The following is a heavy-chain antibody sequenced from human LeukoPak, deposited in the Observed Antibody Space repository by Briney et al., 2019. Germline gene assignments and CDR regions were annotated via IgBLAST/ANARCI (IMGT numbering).Heavy chain of an antibody. CDR1: GGSITSSSYH. J-gene: IGHJ5*02. D-gene: IGHD6-6*01. CDR3: ASTELDYNWFDP. CDR2: LFYSGST. V-gene: IGHV4-39*01. Sequence: SETLSLTCSVSGGSITSSSYHWGWIRQPPGKGLEWIGNLFYSGSTYYNPSLKSRVTISVDTSKDQFSLKLSSVTAADTAVYYCASTELDYNWFDPWGQGTLVTVSS.